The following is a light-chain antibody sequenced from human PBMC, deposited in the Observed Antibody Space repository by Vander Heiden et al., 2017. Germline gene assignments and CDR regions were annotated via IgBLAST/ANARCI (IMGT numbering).Light chain of an antibody. CDR3: SSYTSSSTVV. V-gene: IGLV2-14*01. CDR1: SSDVGGYNY. CDR2: EVS. Sequence: QSALTPPASVSGSPGQSITISCTGTSSDVGGYNYVSWYQQHPGKAPKFVIYEVSNRAAGVSNRFSGSKSGNTASLTISGLQAEDEADYCCSSYTSSSTVVFGGGTKLTVL. J-gene: IGLJ2*01.